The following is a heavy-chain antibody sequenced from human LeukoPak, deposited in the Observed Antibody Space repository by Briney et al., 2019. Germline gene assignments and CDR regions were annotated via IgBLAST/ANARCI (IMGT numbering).Heavy chain of an antibody. D-gene: IGHD5-24*01. CDR1: GYSFTSYW. Sequence: GESLKISCQCSGYSFTSYWIGWGRQPPAKRLEWMAVSYPDDSDTKYSPSVQGQVTISADTSISTVYLQWGSLKASDTAGYYCARSPRDGYSDGVDDIWGQGTMVTVSS. CDR2: SYPDDSDT. V-gene: IGHV5-51*01. J-gene: IGHJ3*02. CDR3: ARSPRDGYSDGVDDI.